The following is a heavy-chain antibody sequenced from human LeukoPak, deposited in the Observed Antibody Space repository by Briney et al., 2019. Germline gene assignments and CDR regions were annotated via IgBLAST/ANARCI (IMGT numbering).Heavy chain of an antibody. CDR1: GGSINSTNYY. J-gene: IGHJ4*02. CDR2: IYYSGST. D-gene: IGHD5-12*01. V-gene: IGHV4-39*01. CDR3: ARRSAYSGYEFDC. Sequence: KPSENLSLTCTVSGGSINSTNYYWGWIRQPPGKGLEWIGSIYYSGSTYYNPSLKSRLTISVDTSKNQFSLKLSSVTAADTAVYYCARRSAYSGYEFDCWGQGTLVTVSS.